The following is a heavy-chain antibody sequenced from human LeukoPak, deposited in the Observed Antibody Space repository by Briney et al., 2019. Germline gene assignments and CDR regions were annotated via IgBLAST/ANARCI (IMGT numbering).Heavy chain of an antibody. CDR2: ISPNSGGT. V-gene: IGHV1-2*02. CDR3: AREGIVGTGGAFDI. D-gene: IGHD1-26*01. CDR1: GYTFTGYY. Sequence: ASVKVSCKASGYTFTGYYMHWVRQAPGQGLEWMGWISPNSGGTNYAQKFQGRVTMTRDTSISTAYMELSRLRSDDTAVYYCAREGIVGTGGAFDIWGQGTMVTVSS. J-gene: IGHJ3*02.